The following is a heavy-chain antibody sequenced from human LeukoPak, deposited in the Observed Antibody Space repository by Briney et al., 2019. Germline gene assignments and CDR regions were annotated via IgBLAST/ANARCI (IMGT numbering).Heavy chain of an antibody. CDR2: IIPSLGIA. V-gene: IGHV1-69*02. CDR3: ASSPRTGCEAFDI. Sequence: ASVKVSCKASGCTFSSYTISWVRQAPGQGLEWMGRIIPSLGIASYAQKFQGRVTITADKSTSTAYMELSSLRSEDTAVYYCASSPRTGCEAFDIWGQGTMVTVSS. D-gene: IGHD2-8*02. CDR1: GCTFSSYT. J-gene: IGHJ3*02.